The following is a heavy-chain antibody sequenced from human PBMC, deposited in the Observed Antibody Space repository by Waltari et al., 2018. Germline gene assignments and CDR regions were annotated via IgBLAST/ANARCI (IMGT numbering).Heavy chain of an antibody. CDR2: IYSVGST. J-gene: IGHJ3*02. D-gene: IGHD1-26*01. V-gene: IGHV3-23*03. CDR3: AKVIGRLSAPRAFDI. Sequence: EVQLLESGGGLVQPGGSLRLSCAASGFTFSSYAMSWVRQAPGKGLEWVSVIYSVGSTYYADSVKGRFTISRDNSKNTLYLQMNSLRAEDTAVYYCAKVIGRLSAPRAFDIWGQGTMVTVSS. CDR1: GFTFSSYA.